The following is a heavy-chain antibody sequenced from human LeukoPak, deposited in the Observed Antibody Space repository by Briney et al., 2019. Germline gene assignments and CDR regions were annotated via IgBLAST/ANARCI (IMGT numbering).Heavy chain of an antibody. CDR2: INPSGGST. CDR1: GYTFTIYY. V-gene: IGHV1-46*01. Sequence: ASVKVSCKASGYTFTIYYMHWVRQAPGQGLEWMGIINPSGGSTSYAQKFQGRVTMTRDTSTSTVYMGLSSLRSEDTAVYYCARGRYGGNSGAAFDIWGQGTMVTVSS. CDR3: ARGRYGGNSGAAFDI. D-gene: IGHD4-23*01. J-gene: IGHJ3*02.